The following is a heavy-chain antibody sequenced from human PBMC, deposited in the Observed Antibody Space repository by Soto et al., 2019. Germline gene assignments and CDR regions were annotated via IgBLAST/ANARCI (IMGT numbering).Heavy chain of an antibody. J-gene: IGHJ4*02. V-gene: IGHV3-74*01. CDR2: INGDGGST. CDR1: GFTFSSYW. CDR3: ARGLYLMYGQDY. Sequence: EVQLVESGGGLVQTGGSLRLSCAASGFTFSSYWMHWVRQAPGKGVVWVSRINGDGGSTNYAASVKGRFTISRDNAKNALYLQVDSLRAEDTAVYYFARGLYLMYGQDYWGQGTLVTVSS. D-gene: IGHD2-8*01.